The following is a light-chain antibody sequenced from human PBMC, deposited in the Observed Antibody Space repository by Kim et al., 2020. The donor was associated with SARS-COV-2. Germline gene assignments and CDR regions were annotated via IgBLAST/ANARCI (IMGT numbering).Light chain of an antibody. CDR1: KLGNKY. Sequence: FPGTPRIMTCFGDKLGNKYVSWYQQRPGHSPVLVIYQRVKRPSGIPERFSASNSGNTATLTISGTQPTDEADYYCQAWDSNTRIFGSGTKVTVL. CDR3: QAWDSNTRI. J-gene: IGLJ1*01. V-gene: IGLV3-1*01. CDR2: QRV.